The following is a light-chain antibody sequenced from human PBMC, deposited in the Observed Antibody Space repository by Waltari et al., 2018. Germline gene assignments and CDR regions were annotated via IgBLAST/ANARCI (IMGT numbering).Light chain of an antibody. J-gene: IGLJ1*01. CDR1: SSDVGGYNV. CDR3: CSYARRRV. Sequence: QSALTRPASVSGAPGQSITISCTGTSSDVGGYNVVSWYQQHPGKTPKLLIYDVSKRPSGVSNRFSCSKAGNTASLTTSGLQAEDEADYYCCSYARRRVFGTGTKVTVL. CDR2: DVS. V-gene: IGLV2-23*02.